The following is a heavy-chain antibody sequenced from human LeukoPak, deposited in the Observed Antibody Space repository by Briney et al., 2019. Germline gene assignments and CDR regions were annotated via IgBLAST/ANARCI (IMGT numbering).Heavy chain of an antibody. CDR1: GGSINSYY. CDR2: IYYSGST. D-gene: IGHD6-19*01. CDR3: ASSRSSSGWSLIDY. J-gene: IGHJ4*02. Sequence: SETLSLTCTVSGGSINSYYWSWIRQPPGKGLEWVGYIYYSGSTNYKPSLKRRVTISVDTSRNQFSLKVSSVTAADTAVYYCASSRSSSGWSLIDYWGQGALVTVSS. V-gene: IGHV4-59*01.